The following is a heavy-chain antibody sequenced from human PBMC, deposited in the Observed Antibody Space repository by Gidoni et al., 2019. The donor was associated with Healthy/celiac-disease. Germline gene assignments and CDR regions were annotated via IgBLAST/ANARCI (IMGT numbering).Heavy chain of an antibody. J-gene: IGHJ2*01. CDR1: GFTGSSNY. CDR3: ASSPSSWYSNWYFDL. CDR2: IYGGSST. Sequence: EVQQVEPGGGLIQPGGSLRLSFAASGFTGSSNYMMWVRQAPGKGLEWVSVIYGGSSTYYADSVKGRFTISRDNSKNTLYLQMNSLRAEDTAVYYCASSPSSWYSNWYFDLWGRGTLVTVSS. V-gene: IGHV3-53*01. D-gene: IGHD6-13*01.